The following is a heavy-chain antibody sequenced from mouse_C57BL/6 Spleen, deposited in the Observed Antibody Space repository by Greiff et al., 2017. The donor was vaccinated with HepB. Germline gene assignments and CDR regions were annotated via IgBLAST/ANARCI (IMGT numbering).Heavy chain of an antibody. J-gene: IGHJ2*01. CDR2: IRLKSDNYAT. CDR1: GFTFSNYW. CDR3: TGGYYGSSYGYFDY. D-gene: IGHD1-1*01. V-gene: IGHV6-3*01. Sequence: EVQGVESGGGLVQPGGSMKLSCVASGFTFSNYWMNWVRQSPEKGLEWVAQIRLKSDNYATHYAESVKGRFTISRDDSKSSVYLQMNNLRAEDTGIYYCTGGYYGSSYGYFDYWGQGTTLTVSS.